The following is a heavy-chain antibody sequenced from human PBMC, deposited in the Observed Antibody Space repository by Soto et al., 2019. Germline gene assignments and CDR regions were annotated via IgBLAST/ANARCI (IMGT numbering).Heavy chain of an antibody. J-gene: IGHJ6*02. V-gene: IGHV1-2*02. CDR3: TRGRDV. CDR2: INSNSGDT. Sequence: ASVKVSCKPSGYTFKLYYMHWVRQAPGQGLEWMGWINSNSGDTYYAQDFQGRIIMTRDKSTTTVFMELNSLKSDDTGVYYCTRGRDVWGQGTTVTVS. CDR1: GYTFKLYY.